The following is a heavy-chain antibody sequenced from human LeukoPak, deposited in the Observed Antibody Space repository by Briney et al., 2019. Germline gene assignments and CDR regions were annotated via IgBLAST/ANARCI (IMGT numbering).Heavy chain of an antibody. CDR2: IYTSGNT. D-gene: IGHD2-21*01. CDR3: ARGSELLRDGFDI. V-gene: IGHV4-4*07. J-gene: IGHJ3*02. Sequence: SETLSLTCTVSGGSMSGYYWPWIRQPAGKGLEWIGRIYTSGNTNYNPSLKSRVTMSVDTSKNQFSLRVTSVTAADTAVYYCARGSELLRDGFDIWGQGTMVTVSS. CDR1: GGSMSGYY.